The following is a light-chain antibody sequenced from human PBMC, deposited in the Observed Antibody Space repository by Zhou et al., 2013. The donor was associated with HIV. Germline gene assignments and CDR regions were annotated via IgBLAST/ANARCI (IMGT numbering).Light chain of an antibody. V-gene: IGKV1-17*01. CDR3: LQHNDYPWT. CDR1: QDISND. CDR2: LAS. Sequence: DIQMTQSPSSLSASVGDRVTITCRASQDISNDLGWYQQKPGKAPERLIYLASSLQSGVPSRFSGSGSGTKFTLTISSLQPEDFATYYCLQHNDYPWTFGQGTKVEIK. J-gene: IGKJ1*01.